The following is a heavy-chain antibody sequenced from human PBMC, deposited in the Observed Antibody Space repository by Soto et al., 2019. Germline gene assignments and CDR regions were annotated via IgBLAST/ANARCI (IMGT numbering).Heavy chain of an antibody. J-gene: IGHJ4*02. CDR2: IHHSAGT. D-gene: IGHD3-22*01. CDR3: ARLVYDTRLNYLYLDS. CDR1: GVSISRGDW. Sequence: QVLLHESGPGLVKPSGTLSLTCTVSGVSISRGDWWSWVRQAPGKELQWIGEIHHSAGTSSHPSLRSRVSHSVDISKNQFSLNLKSVTAADTGVYYCARLVYDTRLNYLYLDSWGQGLLVTLSS. V-gene: IGHV4-4*02.